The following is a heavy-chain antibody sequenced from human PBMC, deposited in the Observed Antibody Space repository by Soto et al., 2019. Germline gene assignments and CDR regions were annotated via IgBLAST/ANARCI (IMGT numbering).Heavy chain of an antibody. Sequence: GGSLRLSCAASGFTFSSYAMSWVRQAPGKGLEWVSAISGSGGSTYYADSVKGRFTISRDNSKNTLYLQMNSLRAEDTAVYYCARDSRLLSANDVMDVWGQGTTVTAP. D-gene: IGHD2-15*01. CDR3: ARDSRLLSANDVMDV. CDR2: ISGSGGST. V-gene: IGHV3-23*01. CDR1: GFTFSSYA. J-gene: IGHJ6*02.